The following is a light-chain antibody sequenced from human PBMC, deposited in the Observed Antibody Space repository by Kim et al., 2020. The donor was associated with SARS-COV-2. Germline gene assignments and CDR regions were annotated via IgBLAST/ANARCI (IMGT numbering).Light chain of an antibody. V-gene: IGKV1-5*03. CDR1: QSVDGW. J-gene: IGKJ1*01. CDR3: KQYETYWT. CDR2: QAS. Sequence: DIQMTQSTSTLSAFVGDRVTMTCRASQSVDGWLAWYQQRPGKAPRLLIYQASKLASGVPSRFSGSGSGTDFTLTVSNLQSDDSAVYYCKQYETYWTFGPGTKVDIK.